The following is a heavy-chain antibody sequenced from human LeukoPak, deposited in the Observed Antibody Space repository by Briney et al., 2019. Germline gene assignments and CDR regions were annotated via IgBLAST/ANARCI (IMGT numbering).Heavy chain of an antibody. Sequence: GGSLRLSCAASGFTFSSYGMSWVRQAPGKGLEWVSAISGSGGSTYYADSVRGRFTMSRDNSKNTVYLQMNSLRVDDTAVYYCARRDIVVVVSASDYWGQGTLVTISS. CDR1: GFTFSSYG. D-gene: IGHD2-15*01. CDR3: ARRDIVVVVSASDY. CDR2: ISGSGGST. J-gene: IGHJ4*02. V-gene: IGHV3-23*01.